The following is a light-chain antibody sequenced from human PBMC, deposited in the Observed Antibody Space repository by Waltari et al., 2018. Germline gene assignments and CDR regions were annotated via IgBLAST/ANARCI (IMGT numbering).Light chain of an antibody. CDR1: RRDIGSYYV. Sequence: QSALTQTLTVSGSPGQSIRIYCTGTRRDIGSYYVVSWYQQHPGKAPTLIIYDVNKRPSGVSKRFSGSKSGNTASLTISGLQAADEADYYCCSYAGSAISVFGGGTKVTVL. CDR3: CSYAGSAISV. J-gene: IGLJ3*02. CDR2: DVN. V-gene: IGLV2-23*02.